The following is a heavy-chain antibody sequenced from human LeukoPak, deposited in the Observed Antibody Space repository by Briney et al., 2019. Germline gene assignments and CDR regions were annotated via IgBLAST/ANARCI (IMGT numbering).Heavy chain of an antibody. Sequence: GGSLRLSCAASGFTFSSYSMNWVRQAPGKGLEWVSSISSSSSYIYYADSVKGRFTISRDNAKNSLYLQMNSLRAEDTAVYYCARGRDPYCSSTRCYSGAYGMDVWGQGTTVTVSS. CDR1: GFTFSSYS. V-gene: IGHV3-21*01. CDR3: ARGRDPYCSSTRCYSGAYGMDV. CDR2: ISSSSSYI. J-gene: IGHJ6*02. D-gene: IGHD2-2*01.